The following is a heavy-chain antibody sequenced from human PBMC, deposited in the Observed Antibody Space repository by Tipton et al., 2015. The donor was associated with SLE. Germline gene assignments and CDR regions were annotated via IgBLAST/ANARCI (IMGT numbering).Heavy chain of an antibody. CDR3: AKDLTVTQGRYFDL. CDR1: GYSLPDYF. V-gene: IGHV3-30*02. Sequence: QLVQSGAELKKPGASVKVSCKASGYSLPDYFIHWVRQAPGQGFEWVAVIWYDGTNKYYADSVKGRFTISRDNSKNTLYLQMNSLRAEDTALYYCAKDLTVTQGRYFDLWGRGTLVTVSS. J-gene: IGHJ2*01. CDR2: IWYDGTNK. D-gene: IGHD4-17*01.